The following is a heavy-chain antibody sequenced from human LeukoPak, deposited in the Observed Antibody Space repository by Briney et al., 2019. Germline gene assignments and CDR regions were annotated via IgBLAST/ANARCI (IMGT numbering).Heavy chain of an antibody. CDR3: ARGITMVRGVIPYFDY. CDR2: INHSGST. V-gene: IGHV4-34*01. Sequence: GSLRLSCAASGFTFSSYGINWVRQPPGKGLEWIGEINHSGSTNYNPSLKSRVTISVDTSKNQFSLKLSSVTAADTAVYYCARGITMVRGVIPYFDYWGQGTLVTVSS. CDR1: GFTFSSYG. J-gene: IGHJ4*02. D-gene: IGHD3-10*01.